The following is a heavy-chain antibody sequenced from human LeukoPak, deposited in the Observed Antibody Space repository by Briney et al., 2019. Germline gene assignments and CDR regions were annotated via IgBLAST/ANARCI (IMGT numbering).Heavy chain of an antibody. Sequence: SETLSLTCTVSGGSISSYYWSWIRQPPGKGLEWIGYIYYSGSTNYNPSLKSRVTISVDTSKNQFSLKLSSVTAADTAVYYCARQRGFCSGGSCYYALHDRLEGRDNWFDPWGQGTLVTVSS. V-gene: IGHV4-59*08. J-gene: IGHJ5*02. D-gene: IGHD2-15*01. CDR3: ARQRGFCSGGSCYYALHDRLEGRDNWFDP. CDR2: IYYSGST. CDR1: GGSISSYY.